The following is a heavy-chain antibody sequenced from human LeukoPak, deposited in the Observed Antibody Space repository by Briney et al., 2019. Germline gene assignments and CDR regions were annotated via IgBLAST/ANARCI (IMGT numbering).Heavy chain of an antibody. V-gene: IGHV3-30*02. Sequence: PGGSLRLSCAASGFTFNRYAMHWVRQAPGKGLEWVAFTRYDGSDKYYADSVKGRFTISRDNSKNTLYLQMNSLRAEDTAVYYCAKDQGRTEGATWAFDIWGQGTMVTVSS. CDR1: GFTFNRYA. CDR2: TRYDGSDK. CDR3: AKDQGRTEGATWAFDI. D-gene: IGHD1-26*01. J-gene: IGHJ3*02.